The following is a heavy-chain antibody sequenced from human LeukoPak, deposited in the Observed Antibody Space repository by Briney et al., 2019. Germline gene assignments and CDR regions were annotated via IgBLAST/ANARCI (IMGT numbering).Heavy chain of an antibody. V-gene: IGHV4-61*02. CDR3: ARGYCSGGSCYLPDY. CDR2: IYTSGST. Sequence: SETLSLTCTVSGYSISSGYYWSWIRQPAGKGLEWIGRIYTSGSTNYNPSLKSRVTISVDTSKNQFSLKLSSVTAADTAVYYCARGYCSGGSCYLPDYWGQGTLVTVSS. D-gene: IGHD2-15*01. CDR1: GYSISSGYY. J-gene: IGHJ4*02.